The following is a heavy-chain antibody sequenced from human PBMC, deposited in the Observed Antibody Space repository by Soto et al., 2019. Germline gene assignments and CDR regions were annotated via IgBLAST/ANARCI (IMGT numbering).Heavy chain of an antibody. V-gene: IGHV1-69*13. J-gene: IGHJ6*02. D-gene: IGHD2-2*02. CDR3: ARGYLYYYYGMDV. CDR2: IIPICGTA. Sequence: SVKVACKASGYTFTSYYMHWVRQAPGQGLEWMGGIIPICGTASYAQKFQGRVTITADESTSTAYMELSSLRSEDTAVYYCARGYLYYYYGMDVWGQGTTVTVSS. CDR1: GYTFTSYY.